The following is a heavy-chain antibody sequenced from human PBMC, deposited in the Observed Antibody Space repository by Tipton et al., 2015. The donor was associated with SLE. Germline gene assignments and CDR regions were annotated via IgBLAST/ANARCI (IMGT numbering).Heavy chain of an antibody. CDR1: GYPFLLYP. D-gene: IGHD2-15*01. CDR2: IDPDNGGT. Sequence: QLVQSGAEVKKPGASVKVSCKASGYPFLLYPMHWVRQAPGQRLEWMGWIDPDNGGTTYSQNLQGRVTITRDTSANTAYMELSSLRSEDSAVYYCARGGYCSGGNCYPFEFYMDVWGEGTTVTVSS. V-gene: IGHV1-3*01. CDR3: ARGGYCSGGNCYPFEFYMDV. J-gene: IGHJ6*03.